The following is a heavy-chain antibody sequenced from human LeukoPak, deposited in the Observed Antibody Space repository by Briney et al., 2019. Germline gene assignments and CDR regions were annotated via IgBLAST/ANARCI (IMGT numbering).Heavy chain of an antibody. CDR2: IKQDGSEK. D-gene: IGHD3-9*01. CDR3: AKDSAFYDILTGYYDY. V-gene: IGHV3-7*01. J-gene: IGHJ4*02. Sequence: GGSLRLSCAASGFTFSSYEMNWVRQAPGKGLEWVANIKQDGSEKKYLDSVKGRFTISRDNAKNSMYLQMNSLRAEDTAVYYCAKDSAFYDILTGYYDYWGQGTLVTVSS. CDR1: GFTFSSYE.